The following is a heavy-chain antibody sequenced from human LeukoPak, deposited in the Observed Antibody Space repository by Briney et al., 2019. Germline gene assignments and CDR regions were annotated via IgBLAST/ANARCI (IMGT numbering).Heavy chain of an antibody. CDR2: IYYSGST. CDR1: GGSISSYY. Sequence: SETLSLTCTVSGGSISSYYWSWIRQPPGKGLEWIGYIYYSGSTNYNPSLKSRVTISVDTSKNQFSLKLSSVTAADTAVYYCARVADYGGNLGAYYFDYWGQGTLVTVSS. V-gene: IGHV4-59*01. D-gene: IGHD4-23*01. J-gene: IGHJ4*02. CDR3: ARVADYGGNLGAYYFDY.